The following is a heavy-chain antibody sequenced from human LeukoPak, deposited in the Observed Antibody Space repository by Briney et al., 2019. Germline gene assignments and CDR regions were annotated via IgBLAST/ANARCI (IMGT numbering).Heavy chain of an antibody. V-gene: IGHV3-23*01. CDR3: AKGRFVDTAMVLPDAEYFQH. Sequence: GGSLRLSCAASGFTFSSYAMSWVRQAPGKGLKWVSAVSGSGGSTYYADSVKGRFTISRDNSKNTLYLQMNSLRAEDTAVYYCAKGRFVDTAMVLPDAEYFQHWGQGTLVTVSS. D-gene: IGHD5-18*01. CDR1: GFTFSSYA. CDR2: VSGSGGST. J-gene: IGHJ1*01.